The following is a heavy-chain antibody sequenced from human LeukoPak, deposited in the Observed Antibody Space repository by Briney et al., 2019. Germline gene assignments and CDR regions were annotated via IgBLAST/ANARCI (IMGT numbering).Heavy chain of an antibody. CDR1: GFTFSDYG. V-gene: IGHV3-33*01. CDR3: ARDDGYSGYDGLGY. D-gene: IGHD5-12*01. Sequence: GGSLRLSCAASGFTFSDYGMHWVRQAPGKGLEWVAVIWYDGGNKYYGDSVKGRFTISRDNTKNTLSLQMNSLRAEDTAVYYCARDDGYSGYDGLGYWGQGTLVTVSS. CDR2: IWYDGGNK. J-gene: IGHJ4*02.